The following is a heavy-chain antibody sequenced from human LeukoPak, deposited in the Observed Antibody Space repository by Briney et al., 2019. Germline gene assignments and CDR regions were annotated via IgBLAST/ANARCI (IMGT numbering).Heavy chain of an antibody. Sequence: ASVKVSCKASGYTFTAYYLHWVRQAPGQGLEWMGWIDPNSGTTVYAQKFQGRVTSTRDTSFSTVYMHLSGLTLDDTAVYYCAKFWHSDSWGQGTLVTVS. V-gene: IGHV1-2*02. CDR2: IDPNSGTT. CDR1: GYTFTAYY. J-gene: IGHJ4*02. CDR3: AKFWHSDS.